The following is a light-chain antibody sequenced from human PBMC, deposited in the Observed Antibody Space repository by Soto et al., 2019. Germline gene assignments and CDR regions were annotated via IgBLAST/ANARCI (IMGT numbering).Light chain of an antibody. CDR2: GAS. J-gene: IGKJ5*01. CDR3: QQYNDWPLT. Sequence: EIVLSQSPVTLSVSPGERAILSCRASQNIRSNLAWYQQRPGQAPRLLLYGASDRATGVPARVSGSGSGTEFTLTISSLQSEDFALYYCQQYNDWPLTFGQGTRLEIK. V-gene: IGKV3-15*01. CDR1: QNIRSN.